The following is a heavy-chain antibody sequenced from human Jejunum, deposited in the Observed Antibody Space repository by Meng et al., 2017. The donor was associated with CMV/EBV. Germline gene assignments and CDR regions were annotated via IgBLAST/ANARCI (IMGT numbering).Heavy chain of an antibody. D-gene: IGHD3-3*01. CDR3: VRGVSPTEWPLEK. J-gene: IGHJ4*02. Sequence: VSGGSISSYYWSWVLQSPGKGLEWLGYIHYSESTKYNPSLESRVTMSLDRSRNQFSLRLSSVTAADTAVYFCVRGVSPTEWPLEKWGQGTLVTVSS. CDR2: IHYSEST. V-gene: IGHV4-59*01. CDR1: GGSISSYY.